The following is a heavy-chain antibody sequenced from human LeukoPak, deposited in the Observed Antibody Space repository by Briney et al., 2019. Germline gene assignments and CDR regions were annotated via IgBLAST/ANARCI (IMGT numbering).Heavy chain of an antibody. CDR1: GDSITSSY. J-gene: IGHJ5*02. V-gene: IGHV4-59*01. CDR2: IYYTGDS. CDR3: AKTARIPFS. D-gene: IGHD1-1*01. Sequence: SETLPLTCTVSGDSITSSYWSWIRQPPGKGLECIGYIYYTGDSAYNPSLEGRVSMSLDTSNNQFSLKLKSVTAADTAVYYCAKTARIPFSWGRGTLVTVSS.